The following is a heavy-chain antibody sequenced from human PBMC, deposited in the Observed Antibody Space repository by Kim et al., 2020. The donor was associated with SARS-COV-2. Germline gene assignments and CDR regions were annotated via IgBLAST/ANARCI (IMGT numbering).Heavy chain of an antibody. CDR1: GFTFDDYA. V-gene: IGHV3-9*01. J-gene: IGHJ4*02. Sequence: GGSLRLSCAASGFTFDDYAMHWVRQAPGKGLEWVSGISWNSGSIGYADSVKGRFTISRDNAKNSLYLQMNSLRAEDTALYYCAKAMGGYYGSGSYYNPYYFDDSGPGTLVAVSS. CDR3: AKAMGGYYGSGSYYNPYYFDD. D-gene: IGHD3-10*01. CDR2: ISWNSGSI.